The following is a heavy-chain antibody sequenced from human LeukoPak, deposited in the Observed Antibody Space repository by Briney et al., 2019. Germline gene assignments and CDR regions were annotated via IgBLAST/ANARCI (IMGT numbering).Heavy chain of an antibody. V-gene: IGHV3-23*01. CDR3: ARVGYSSSWSHIDY. CDR2: ISGSGGGT. J-gene: IGHJ4*02. Sequence: PGGSLRLSCAASGFTFSSFAMNWVRQTPGKGLEWVSAISGSGGGTHYADSVKGRLTISRDNSKNTLFLQMNSLRAEDTAVYYCARVGYSSSWSHIDYWGQGTLVTVSS. D-gene: IGHD6-13*01. CDR1: GFTFSSFA.